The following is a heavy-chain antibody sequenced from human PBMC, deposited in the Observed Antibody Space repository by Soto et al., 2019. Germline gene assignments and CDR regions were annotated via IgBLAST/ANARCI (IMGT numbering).Heavy chain of an antibody. V-gene: IGHV4-34*01. CDR2: INHGGTT. J-gene: IGHJ5*02. D-gene: IGHD3-10*02. Sequence: PSETLSLTCAVYGGSFSGYYWSWVRQPPGKGLEWIGDINHGGTTNYNPSLKSRVTISVDASKNQFSLNLNSVTAADTAVYYCAMYVRDGVRSNWYNWFDPWGQGTLVTVSS. CDR1: GGSFSGYY. CDR3: AMYVRDGVRSNWYNWFDP.